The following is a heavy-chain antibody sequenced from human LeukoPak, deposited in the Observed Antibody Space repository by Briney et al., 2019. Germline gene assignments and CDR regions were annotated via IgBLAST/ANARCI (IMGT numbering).Heavy chain of an antibody. CDR2: IKQDGSEK. Sequence: PGGSLRLSCAASGFTFSSYWMSWVRQAPGKGLEWVANIKQDGSEKYYVDSVKGRFTISRDNAKNSLYLQMNSLRAEDTAVYYCARVAMYSGSYSGGFDYWGQGTLVTVSS. V-gene: IGHV3-7*01. D-gene: IGHD1-26*01. J-gene: IGHJ4*02. CDR3: ARVAMYSGSYSGGFDY. CDR1: GFTFSSYW.